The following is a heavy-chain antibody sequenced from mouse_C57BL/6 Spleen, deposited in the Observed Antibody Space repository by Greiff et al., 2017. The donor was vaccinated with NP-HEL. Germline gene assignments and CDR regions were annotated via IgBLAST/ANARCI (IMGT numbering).Heavy chain of an antibody. Sequence: EVNLVESEGGLVQPGSSMKLSCTASGFTFSDYYMAWVRQVPEKGLEWVANINYDGSSTYYLDSLKSRFIISRDNAKNILYLQMSSLKSEDTATYYCVRGGPFDYWGQGTTLTVSS. V-gene: IGHV5-16*01. CDR1: GFTFSDYY. J-gene: IGHJ2*01. CDR3: VRGGPFDY. CDR2: INYDGSST.